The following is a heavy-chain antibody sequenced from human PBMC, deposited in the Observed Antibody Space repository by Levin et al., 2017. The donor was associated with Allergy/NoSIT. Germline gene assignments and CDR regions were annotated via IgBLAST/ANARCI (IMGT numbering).Heavy chain of an antibody. CDR2: ISAYNGNT. D-gene: IGHD3-22*01. V-gene: IGHV1-18*01. J-gene: IGHJ4*02. CDR3: ARSPRARTYYYDSSGYFRY. CDR1: GYTFTSYG. Sequence: ASVKVSCKASGYTFTSYGISWVRQAPGQGLEWMGWISAYNGNTNYAQKLQGRVTMTTDTSTSTAYMELRSLRSDDTAVYYCARSPRARTYYYDSSGYFRYWGQGTLVTVSS.